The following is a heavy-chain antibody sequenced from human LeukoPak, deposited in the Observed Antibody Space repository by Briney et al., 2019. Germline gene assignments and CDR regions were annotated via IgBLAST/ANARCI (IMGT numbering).Heavy chain of an antibody. J-gene: IGHJ4*02. CDR1: GFTFSSYA. V-gene: IGHV3-23*01. CDR3: AKDKLGAGGQSDY. CDR2: ISGSGGRT. Sequence: PGGSLRLSCAASGFTFSSYAMSWVRQAPGKGLEWVSSISGSGGRTYYTDSVQGRFTMSRDNSKNTLSLQMNNLRAEDTALYYCAKDKLGAGGQSDYWGQGTLVTVSS. D-gene: IGHD6-13*01.